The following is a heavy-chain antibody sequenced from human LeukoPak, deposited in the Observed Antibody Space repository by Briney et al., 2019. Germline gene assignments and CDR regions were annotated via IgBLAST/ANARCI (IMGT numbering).Heavy chain of an antibody. V-gene: IGHV4-59*01. CDR1: GGSISSYY. CDR2: IYYSGST. D-gene: IGHD6-6*01. Sequence: SETLSLTCTVSGGSISSYYWSWLRQPPGKGLEWIGYIYYSGSTNYNPSLKSRVTISLDTSENHFSLKLRSVTAADTAVYYCARGIIAARNDAFDIWGQGTMVTVSS. CDR3: ARGIIAARNDAFDI. J-gene: IGHJ3*02.